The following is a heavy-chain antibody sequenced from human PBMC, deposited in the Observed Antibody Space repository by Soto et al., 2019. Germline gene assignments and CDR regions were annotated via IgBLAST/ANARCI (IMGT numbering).Heavy chain of an antibody. CDR2: IWYDGSNK. J-gene: IGHJ6*02. V-gene: IGHV3-33*01. CDR3: ARDYCSSTSCYVVYYYYYGMDV. Sequence: GGSLRLSCAASGFTFSSYGMHWVRQAPGKGLEWVAVIWYDGSNKYYADSVKGRFTISRDNSKNTVYLQMNSLRAEDTAVYYCARDYCSSTSCYVVYYYYYGMDVWGQGTTVTVSS. D-gene: IGHD2-2*01. CDR1: GFTFSSYG.